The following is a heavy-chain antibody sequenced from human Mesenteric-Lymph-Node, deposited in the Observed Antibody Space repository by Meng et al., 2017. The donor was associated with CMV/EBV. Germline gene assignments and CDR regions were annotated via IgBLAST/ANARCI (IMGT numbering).Heavy chain of an antibody. Sequence: GGSLRLSCAASGFTVSSNYMSWVRQAPGKGLEWVSVIYSGGSTYYADSVKGRFTISRDNSKNTLYLQMNSLRAEDTAVYYCARDRGSNDSLKYYYYGMDVWGQGTTVTVSS. V-gene: IGHV3-66*02. D-gene: IGHD3-3*01. CDR2: IYSGGST. CDR1: GFTVSSNY. CDR3: ARDRGSNDSLKYYYYGMDV. J-gene: IGHJ6*02.